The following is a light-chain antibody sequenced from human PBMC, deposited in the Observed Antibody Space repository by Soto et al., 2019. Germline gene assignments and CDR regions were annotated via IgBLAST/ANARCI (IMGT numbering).Light chain of an antibody. CDR1: QGIRNY. J-gene: IGKJ3*01. Sequence: DIQMTQSPTSLSASVGDRVTITCRASQGIRNYVAWYQQIPGKAPKLLIYAASTLQSGVPSRFSGSGSGTDFTLPINGLLPEDVATYSCQKYSSVPVFGPGTKVEIK. CDR3: QKYSSVPV. CDR2: AAS. V-gene: IGKV1-27*01.